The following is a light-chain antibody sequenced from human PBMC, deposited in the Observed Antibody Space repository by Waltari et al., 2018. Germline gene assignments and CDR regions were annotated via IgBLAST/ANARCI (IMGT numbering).Light chain of an antibody. CDR3: GQGTHWPPYS. V-gene: IGKV2-30*02. CDR1: QSLVHSDGNTY. Sequence: DVVMTQSPLSLPITPGQPASISCRSSQSLVHSDGNTYLSWYQQKPGQPPRLLIYKVSNRDSAVPDRFSGSGAGTDFTLKISRVEAEDVGVYYCGQGTHWPPYSFGQGTKVEIK. J-gene: IGKJ2*03. CDR2: KVS.